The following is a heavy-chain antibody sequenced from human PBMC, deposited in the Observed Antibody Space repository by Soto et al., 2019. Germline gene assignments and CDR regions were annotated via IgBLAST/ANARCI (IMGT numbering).Heavy chain of an antibody. CDR1: GDSVSSNSAA. CDR2: TYYRSKWYN. J-gene: IGHJ5*02. Sequence: PSQTLSLTCAISGDSVSSNSAAWNWIRQSPSRGLEWLGRTYYRSKWYNDYAVSVKSRITINPDTSKNQFSLQLNSVTPEDTAVYYCASDMLAPAGIVGWFDPWRQGNLVTVSS. CDR3: ASDMLAPAGIVGWFDP. V-gene: IGHV6-1*01. D-gene: IGHD6-13*01.